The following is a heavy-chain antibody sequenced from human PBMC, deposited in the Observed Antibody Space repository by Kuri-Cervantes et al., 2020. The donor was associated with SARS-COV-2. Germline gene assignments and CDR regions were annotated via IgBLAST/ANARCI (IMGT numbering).Heavy chain of an antibody. CDR2: FYSGGST. J-gene: IGHJ4*02. CDR1: GFTVSSNY. Sequence: GESLKISCAALGFTVSSNYMSWVRQAPGKGLEWVSVFYSGGSTYYADSVKGRFTISRDNYKNTLYLQMNSLRDEDTAVYYCAKDKHGIVVVVAAIDYWGQGTLVTVSS. V-gene: IGHV3-66*02. D-gene: IGHD2-15*01. CDR3: AKDKHGIVVVVAAIDY.